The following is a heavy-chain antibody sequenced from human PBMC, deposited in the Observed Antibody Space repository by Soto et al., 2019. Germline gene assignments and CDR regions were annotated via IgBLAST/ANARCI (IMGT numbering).Heavy chain of an antibody. Sequence: QVQLQESGPGLVKPSETLSLTCTVSGVSVSSGSYYWSWIRQPPGKGLEWLGKIYYSGSTDYNPSLKSRVTISIDTSKNQFSLKLSSVTAADTAVYYCARDYGGDYWGQGTLVTVSS. CDR3: ARDYGGDY. V-gene: IGHV4-61*01. CDR2: IYYSGST. CDR1: GVSVSSGSYY. J-gene: IGHJ4*02. D-gene: IGHD4-17*01.